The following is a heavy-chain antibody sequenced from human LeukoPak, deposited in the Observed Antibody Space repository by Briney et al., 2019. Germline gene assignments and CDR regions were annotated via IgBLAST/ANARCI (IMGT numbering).Heavy chain of an antibody. CDR1: GYSFTNYW. J-gene: IGHJ6*02. V-gene: IGHV5-51*01. D-gene: IGHD3-16*01. Sequence: GESLKISRKGSGYSFTNYWIGWVRQMPGKGLEWMGIIYPGDSDARYSPSFQGQVTISADKSISTAYLQWSSLKASDTAMYYCASVISGGLSGMDVWGQGTTVTVSS. CDR3: ASVISGGLSGMDV. CDR2: IYPGDSDA.